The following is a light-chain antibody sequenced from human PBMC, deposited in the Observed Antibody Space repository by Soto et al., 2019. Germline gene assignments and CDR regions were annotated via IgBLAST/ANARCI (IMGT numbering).Light chain of an antibody. CDR1: RTVHSN. Sequence: EIVMTQDPATVSVSQGDRVTLSCRASRTVHSNVAWYQHKPGQAPRLLIYGASFRATGMPARFSGSGFGTEFTLTISSLQSEDFAVYYCQQYNNWPRTFGQGTKVDIK. CDR2: GAS. CDR3: QQYNNWPRT. J-gene: IGKJ1*01. V-gene: IGKV3-15*01.